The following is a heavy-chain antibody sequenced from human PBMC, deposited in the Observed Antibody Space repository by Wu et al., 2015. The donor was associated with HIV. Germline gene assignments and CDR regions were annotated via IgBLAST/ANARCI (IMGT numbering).Heavy chain of an antibody. J-gene: IGHJ6*02. Sequence: QAQLMQSGGEVKKPGSSVKVSCKTSGGTFHNYAIAWVRQAPGQGLEWMGGLSPLSVGGKYSQRFQGRVTMTRDTSTSTVYMELSSLRSEDTAVYYCAREYCSGGSCYRDYYYYYGMDVWGQGP. D-gene: IGHD2-15*01. CDR2: LSPLSVGG. V-gene: IGHV1-69*05. CDR1: GGTFHNYA. CDR3: AREYCSGGSCYRDYYYYYGMDV.